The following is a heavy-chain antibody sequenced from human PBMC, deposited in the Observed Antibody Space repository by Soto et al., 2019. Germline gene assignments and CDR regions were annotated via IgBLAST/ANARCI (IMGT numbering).Heavy chain of an antibody. D-gene: IGHD4-17*01. CDR3: AKVHDYGGRYYFDY. V-gene: IGHV3-23*01. Sequence: PGGSLRFSCAASGFTFSSYAMSWVRQAPGKGLEWVSAISGSGGSTYYADSVKGRFTISRDNSKNTLYLQMNSLRAEDTAVYYCAKVHDYGGRYYFDYWGQGTLVTVSS. J-gene: IGHJ4*02. CDR2: ISGSGGST. CDR1: GFTFSSYA.